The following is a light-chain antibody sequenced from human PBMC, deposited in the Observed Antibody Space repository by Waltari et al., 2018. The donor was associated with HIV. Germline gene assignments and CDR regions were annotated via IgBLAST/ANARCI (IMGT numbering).Light chain of an antibody. V-gene: IGLV2-14*03. J-gene: IGLJ3*02. Sequence: QSALTQPASVSGSPGQSITISCTGISSDVDYYNYDCWYQQHPGKAPKLMIYDVTHRPSGVSNRFSDSKSGNTASLTISGLQAEDEADYYCSSYTSSSWVFGGGTKLTVL. CDR1: SSDVDYYNY. CDR3: SSYTSSSWV. CDR2: DVT.